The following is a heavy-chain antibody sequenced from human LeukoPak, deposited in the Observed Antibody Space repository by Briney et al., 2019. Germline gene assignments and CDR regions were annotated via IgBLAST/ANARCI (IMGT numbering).Heavy chain of an antibody. CDR2: ISSSSSYI. Sequence: GGSLRLSCAASGFTFSSYSMNWVRQAPGKGLEWVSSISSSSSYIYYADSVKGRFTISRDNAKNSLYLQMNSLRAEGTAVYYCARALPDGRAEYFQHWGQGTLVTVSS. J-gene: IGHJ1*01. D-gene: IGHD1-14*01. CDR3: ARALPDGRAEYFQH. CDR1: GFTFSSYS. V-gene: IGHV3-21*01.